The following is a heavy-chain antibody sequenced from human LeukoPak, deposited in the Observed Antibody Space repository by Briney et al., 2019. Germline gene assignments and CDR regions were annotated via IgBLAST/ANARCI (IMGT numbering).Heavy chain of an antibody. Sequence: ASVKVSCKASGYTFTSYGISWVRQAPRQGLEWMGWISAYNGNTNYAQKLQGRVTMTTDTSTSTAYMELRSLRSDDTAVYYCARQAPYYYDSSGYYYNWGQGTLVTVSS. CDR3: ARQAPYYYDSSGYYYN. CDR2: ISAYNGNT. J-gene: IGHJ4*02. V-gene: IGHV1-18*01. CDR1: GYTFTSYG. D-gene: IGHD3-22*01.